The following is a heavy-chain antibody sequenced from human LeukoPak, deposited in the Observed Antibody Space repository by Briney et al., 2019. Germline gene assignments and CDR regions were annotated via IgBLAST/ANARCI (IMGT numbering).Heavy chain of an antibody. D-gene: IGHD4-23*01. Sequence: GGSLRLSCAASGLTVSSNHMSWVRQAPGKGLEWVSVIYSGGSTFYADSVKGRFTISRDNSKNTLYLQMNSLRVEDTAVYYCARRPDFGGTPTFDYWGQGTLVTVSS. CDR3: ARRPDFGGTPTFDY. CDR2: IYSGGST. V-gene: IGHV3-66*01. CDR1: GLTVSSNH. J-gene: IGHJ4*02.